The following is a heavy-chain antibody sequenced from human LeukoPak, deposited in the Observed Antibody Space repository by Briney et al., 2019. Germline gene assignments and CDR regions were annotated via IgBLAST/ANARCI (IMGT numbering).Heavy chain of an antibody. Sequence: GGSLRLSCAASGFTFSNYWMHWVRQTPGKGLVWVSRIISDGSSTGYADSVKGRFTISRDNSKNSLYLQMNSLRTEDTAFYYCAKDNPPLEGGTAPDYWGQGTLVTVSS. D-gene: IGHD3-3*01. V-gene: IGHV3-74*01. J-gene: IGHJ4*02. CDR2: IISDGSST. CDR3: AKDNPPLEGGTAPDY. CDR1: GFTFSNYW.